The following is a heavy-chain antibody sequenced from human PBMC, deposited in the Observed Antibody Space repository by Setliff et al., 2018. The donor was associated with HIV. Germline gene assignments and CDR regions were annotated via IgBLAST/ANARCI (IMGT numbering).Heavy chain of an antibody. CDR1: GFSVSSNY. J-gene: IGHJ5*02. Sequence: GGSLRLSCDASGFSVSSNYMTWVRQAPGKGLEWVSVMNNDGRTYYAESVKGRFTISRDNSINILYLHMNNLIAEDTAVYYCAKGVKWLAPWGQGTLVTVSS. D-gene: IGHD3-16*01. CDR3: AKGVKWLAP. CDR2: MNNDGRT. V-gene: IGHV3-53*01.